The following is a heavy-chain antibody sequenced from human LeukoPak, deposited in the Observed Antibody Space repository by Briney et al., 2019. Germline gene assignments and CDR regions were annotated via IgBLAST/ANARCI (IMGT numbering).Heavy chain of an antibody. Sequence: PGGSLRLSCAASGFTFSSYAISWVRQAPGKGLEWVSALSGSGGSTYYADSVKGRFTISRDNSKNTLYLQMNSLRAEDTAVYYCARELEGYCDYWGQGTLVTVSS. CDR2: LSGSGGST. D-gene: IGHD5-24*01. CDR3: ARELEGYCDY. V-gene: IGHV3-23*01. J-gene: IGHJ4*02. CDR1: GFTFSSYA.